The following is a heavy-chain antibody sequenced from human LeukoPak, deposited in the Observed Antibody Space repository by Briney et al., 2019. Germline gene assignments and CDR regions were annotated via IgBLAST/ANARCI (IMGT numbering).Heavy chain of an antibody. V-gene: IGHV1-69*04. CDR1: GGTFSSYA. J-gene: IGHJ4*02. CDR2: IIPILGIA. Sequence: ASVKVSCKASGGTFSSYAISWVRQAPGQGLEWMGRIIPILGIANYAQKFQGRVTITADKSTSTAYMELSSLRSEDTAVYYCASDRGYCSSTSCYTDWGQGTLVTVSS. D-gene: IGHD2-2*02. CDR3: ASDRGYCSSTSCYTD.